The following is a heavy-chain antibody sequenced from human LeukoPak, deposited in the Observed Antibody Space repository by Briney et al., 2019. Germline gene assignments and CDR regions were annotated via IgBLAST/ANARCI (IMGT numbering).Heavy chain of an antibody. Sequence: GEPRQTSGQCSGSSFTSYWIGGVRQMPGKGLEWMGISYPGDSDTRYSPSFQGQDTISVDESISTAYLQWSSLKASDTAIYYCAKIDRQYCSRSSCYALDFWGQGTQVTVPS. CDR1: GSSFTSYW. CDR2: SYPGDSDT. V-gene: IGHV5-51*01. D-gene: IGHD2-2*01. J-gene: IGHJ4*02. CDR3: AKIDRQYCSRSSCYALDF.